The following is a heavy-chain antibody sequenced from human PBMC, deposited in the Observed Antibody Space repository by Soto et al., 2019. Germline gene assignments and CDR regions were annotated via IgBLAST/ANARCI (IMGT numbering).Heavy chain of an antibody. D-gene: IGHD5-12*01. J-gene: IGHJ6*02. CDR2: IYHSGST. Sequence: PSETLSLTCAVSCGSISSGGYSWSWIRQPPGKGLEWIGYIYHSGSTYYNPSLKSRVTISVDRSKNQFSLKLSSVTAADTAVYYCARGRYSGYDSTSGYYYYGMDVWGQGTTVTVSS. CDR3: ARGRYSGYDSTSGYYYYGMDV. CDR1: CGSISSGGYS. V-gene: IGHV4-30-2*01.